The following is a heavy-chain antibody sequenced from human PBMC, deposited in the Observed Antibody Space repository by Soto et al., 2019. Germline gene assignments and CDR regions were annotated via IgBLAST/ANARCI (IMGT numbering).Heavy chain of an antibody. Sequence: EVQLLESGGGLVQPGGSLRLSCAASGFTFSSYAMSWVRQAPGKGLEWVSVISGGGGRKYYADSGKGRFTISRDNSKNTLYLQMNSLGAEDTAVYYCAKVMPPPTIFGVVTHFDIWGQGTMVTVSS. CDR3: AKVMPPPTIFGVVTHFDI. CDR2: ISGGGGRK. D-gene: IGHD3-3*01. J-gene: IGHJ3*02. CDR1: GFTFSSYA. V-gene: IGHV3-23*01.